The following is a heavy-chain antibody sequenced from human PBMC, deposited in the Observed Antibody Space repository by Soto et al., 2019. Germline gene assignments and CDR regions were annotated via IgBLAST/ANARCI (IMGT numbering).Heavy chain of an antibody. Sequence: QVQLVQSGAEVEKPGASVKVSCKASGYTFTSYGISWVRQAPGQGLEWMGWISAYNGNTNYAQKLQGRVTMTTDTSTSTAYMELRSLRSDDTAVYYCAREGPAARYYYYYGMDVWGQGTTVTVSS. V-gene: IGHV1-18*04. CDR3: AREGPAARYYYYYGMDV. CDR1: GYTFTSYG. CDR2: ISAYNGNT. J-gene: IGHJ6*02. D-gene: IGHD2-2*01.